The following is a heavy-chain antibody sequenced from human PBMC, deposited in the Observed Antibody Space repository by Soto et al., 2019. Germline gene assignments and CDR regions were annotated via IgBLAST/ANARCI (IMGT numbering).Heavy chain of an antibody. CDR2: ISGSSSTI. CDR3: ARKGAVGDGYNGFDF. J-gene: IGHJ4*02. CDR1: GFTFNSFS. V-gene: IGHV3-48*02. D-gene: IGHD5-12*01. Sequence: EVQLVESGGGLVQPGGSLRLSFAASGFTFNSFSMNWVRQAPGKGLEWVSYISGSSSTIYYADSVKGRFTISRDNAKHSLTLQLNSLTDEDTAVYYCARKGAVGDGYNGFDFWGQGTLVTVSS.